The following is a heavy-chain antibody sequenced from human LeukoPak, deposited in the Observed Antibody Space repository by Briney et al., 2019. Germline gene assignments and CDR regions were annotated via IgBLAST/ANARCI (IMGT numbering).Heavy chain of an antibody. V-gene: IGHV4-34*01. Sequence: SETLSLTCTVSGGSISSYYWSWIRQPPGKGLEWIGEINHSGSTNYNPSLKSRVTISVDTSKNQFSLKLSSVTAADTAVYYCARMVCSGGSCPKARGYYYYGMDVWGQGTTVTVSS. CDR1: GGSISSYY. J-gene: IGHJ6*02. CDR3: ARMVCSGGSCPKARGYYYYGMDV. CDR2: INHSGST. D-gene: IGHD2-15*01.